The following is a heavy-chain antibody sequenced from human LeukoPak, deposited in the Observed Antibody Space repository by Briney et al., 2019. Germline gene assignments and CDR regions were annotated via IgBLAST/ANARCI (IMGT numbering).Heavy chain of an antibody. Sequence: AASVTVSCTASGGTFSSYAISWVRQAPGQGLEWMGRIIPILGIANYAQKFQGRVTITADKSTSTAYMELSSLRSEDTAVYYCARDNYDSSGYYPPYYYYGMDVWGQGTTVTVSS. D-gene: IGHD3-22*01. CDR2: IIPILGIA. CDR1: GGTFSSYA. J-gene: IGHJ6*02. CDR3: ARDNYDSSGYYPPYYYYGMDV. V-gene: IGHV1-69*04.